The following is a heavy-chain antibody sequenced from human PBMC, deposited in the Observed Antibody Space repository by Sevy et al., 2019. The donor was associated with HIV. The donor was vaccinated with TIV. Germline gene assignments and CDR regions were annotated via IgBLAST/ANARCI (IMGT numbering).Heavy chain of an antibody. D-gene: IGHD3-22*01. J-gene: IGHJ6*02. CDR1: GGSISSYY. CDR2: IYTSGST. V-gene: IGHV4-4*07. Sequence: SETLSLTCTVSGGSISSYYWSWIRQPAGKGLEWIGRIYTSGSTNYNPSLKSRVTMSVDTSKNQFSLKLSSVTAADPAVYYCARSPPNYYDSSERYYGMDVWGQGTTVTVSS. CDR3: ARSPPNYYDSSERYYGMDV.